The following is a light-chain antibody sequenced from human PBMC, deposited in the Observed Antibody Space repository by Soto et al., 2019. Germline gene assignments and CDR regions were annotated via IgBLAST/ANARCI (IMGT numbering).Light chain of an antibody. CDR3: QQYGSSPPIA. V-gene: IGKV3D-20*01. Sequence: IVLTQSPDTLSLFPGAGAPLSCVASQSVSSSYLAWYQQKPGLAPRLLIYDASSRATGIPDRFSGSGSGTDFTLTISRLEPEDFAVYYCQQYGSSPPIAFCQGTRLEI. CDR1: QSVSSSY. CDR2: DAS. J-gene: IGKJ5*01.